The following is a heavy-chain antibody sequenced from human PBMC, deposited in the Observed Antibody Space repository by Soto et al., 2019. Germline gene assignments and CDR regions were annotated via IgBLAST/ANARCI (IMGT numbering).Heavy chain of an antibody. D-gene: IGHD1-20*01. V-gene: IGHV3-48*02. Sequence: VQLVESGGGLVQPGGSLRLSCAASGFTFSSYSMNWVRQAPGKGLEWVSYISSSSSTIYYADSVKGRFTISRDNAKNSLYLQMNSLRDEDTAVYYCARDQGNWNDVANFDYWGQGTLVTVSS. CDR2: ISSSSSTI. CDR3: ARDQGNWNDVANFDY. J-gene: IGHJ4*02. CDR1: GFTFSSYS.